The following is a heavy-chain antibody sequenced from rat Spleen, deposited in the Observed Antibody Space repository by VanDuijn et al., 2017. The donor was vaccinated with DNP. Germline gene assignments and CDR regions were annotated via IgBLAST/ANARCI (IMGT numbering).Heavy chain of an antibody. Sequence: EMHLQESGPGLVEPSQSLSLTCSVTGYSITSHYWGWIRKFPGNKMEWIGHITSSGTTTYNPSLKSRISITRDTSKNQFFLHLNSVTTEDTATYYCAREEAYYGYDYFDYWGQGLMVTVSS. D-gene: IGHD1-6*01. CDR2: ITSSGTT. V-gene: IGHV3-1*01. J-gene: IGHJ2*01. CDR1: GYSITSHY. CDR3: AREEAYYGYDYFDY.